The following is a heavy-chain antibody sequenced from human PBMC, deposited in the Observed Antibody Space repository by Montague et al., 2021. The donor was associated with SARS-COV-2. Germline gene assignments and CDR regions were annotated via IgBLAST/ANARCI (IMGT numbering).Heavy chain of an antibody. CDR2: VKHSGGT. V-gene: IGHV4-34*01. Sequence: SETLSLTCAVDGGSFTGYSWNWIRKPPGKGLERIGEVKHSGGTNYNQSLKSGVTISIDMSKNQFPLNLESVTAADTAVYYCARPVSSSWHRFEYWGQGTLVTVSS. CDR1: GGSFTGYS. J-gene: IGHJ4*02. D-gene: IGHD2-15*01. CDR3: ARPVSSSWHRFEY.